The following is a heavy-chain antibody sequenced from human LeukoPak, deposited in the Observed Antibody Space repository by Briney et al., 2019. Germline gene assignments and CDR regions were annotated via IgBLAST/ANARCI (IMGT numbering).Heavy chain of an antibody. D-gene: IGHD3-3*01. CDR2: IHYSGTT. Sequence: PSETLSLTCTVSGGAINDYYWSWIRQPPGKGLEWIAYIHYSGTTNYNPSLKSRVTISLDTSKNQFSLKLRSVTAADTAVYYCAKHLRRRFFSKTLGFDPWGQGTLVTVSS. J-gene: IGHJ5*02. CDR3: AKHLRRRFFSKTLGFDP. CDR1: GGAINDYY. V-gene: IGHV4-59*08.